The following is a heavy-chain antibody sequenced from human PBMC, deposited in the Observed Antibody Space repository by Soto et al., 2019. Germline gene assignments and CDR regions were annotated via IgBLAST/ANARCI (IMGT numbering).Heavy chain of an antibody. CDR1: GYTFTSYG. CDR3: AREITIFGVVIAYYFDY. D-gene: IGHD3-3*01. V-gene: IGHV1-18*01. CDR2: ISAYNGNT. Sequence: ASVKVSCKASGYTFTSYGISWVRQAPGQGLEWMGWISAYNGNTNYAQKLQGRVTMTTDTSTSTAYMELRGLRSDDTAVYYCAREITIFGVVIAYYFDYWGQGTRVTVSS. J-gene: IGHJ4*02.